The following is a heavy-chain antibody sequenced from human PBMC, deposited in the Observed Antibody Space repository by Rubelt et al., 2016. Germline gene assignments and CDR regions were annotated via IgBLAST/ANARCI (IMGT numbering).Heavy chain of an antibody. CDR3: ARDYSSRWTYGFDH. CDR1: GFTLSSYA. CDR2: VSYDGSNK. Sequence: PGRSLRLSCAASGFTLSSYAMHWVRQAPGKGLEWVAVVSYDGSNKYYADSVKGRFTISRDNSKNTLSLQMNSLRAEDTAVYYYARDYSSRWTYGFDHWGQGTLVAVSS. J-gene: IGHJ4*02. V-gene: IGHV3-30*04. D-gene: IGHD6-13*01.